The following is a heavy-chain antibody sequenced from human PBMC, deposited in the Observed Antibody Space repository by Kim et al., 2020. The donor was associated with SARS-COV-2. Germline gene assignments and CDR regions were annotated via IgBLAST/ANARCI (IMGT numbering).Heavy chain of an antibody. J-gene: IGHJ4*02. CDR2: ISGSGGST. Sequence: GGSLRLSCAASGFTFSSYAMSWVRQAPGKGLEWVSAISGSGGSTYYADSVKGRFTISRDNSKNTLYLQMNSLRAEETAVYYCAKPPRGAVASSDYWGQGTLVTVSS. CDR1: GFTFSSYA. D-gene: IGHD6-19*01. V-gene: IGHV3-23*01. CDR3: AKPPRGAVASSDY.